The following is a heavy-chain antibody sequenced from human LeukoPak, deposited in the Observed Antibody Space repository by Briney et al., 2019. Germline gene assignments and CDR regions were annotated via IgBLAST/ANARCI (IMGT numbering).Heavy chain of an antibody. CDR3: ASHYSYGKTFDY. J-gene: IGHJ4*02. D-gene: IGHD5-18*01. V-gene: IGHV3-74*01. CDR2: INSDGSST. CDR1: GFTFSSYW. Sequence: GGSLRLSCAASGFTFSSYWMHWVRQAPGKGLVWVSRINSDGSSTSYADSVKGRFTISRDNAKNTLYLQMNSLRAEDTAVYYCASHYSYGKTFDYWGQGTQVTVSS.